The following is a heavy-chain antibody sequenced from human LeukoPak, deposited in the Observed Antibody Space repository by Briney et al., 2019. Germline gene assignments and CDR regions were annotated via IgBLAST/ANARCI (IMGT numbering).Heavy chain of an antibody. D-gene: IGHD3-3*01. CDR2: IYNYGST. V-gene: IGHV4-59*01. CDR3: ARDASQDFWSGSAFDP. CDR1: GGSINSYY. Sequence: SETLSLTCTVSGGSINSYYWSWIRQPPGKGLEWIGYIYNYGSTNYNPSLKSRVTISVDTSKNQFSLKLSFVTAADTAVYYCARDASQDFWSGSAFDPWGQGTLVTVSS. J-gene: IGHJ5*02.